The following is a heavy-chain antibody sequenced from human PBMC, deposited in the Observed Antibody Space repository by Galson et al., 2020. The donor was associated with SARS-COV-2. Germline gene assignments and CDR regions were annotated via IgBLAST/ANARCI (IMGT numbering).Heavy chain of an antibody. V-gene: IGHV4-61*02. D-gene: IGHD4-17*01. CDR1: GGSIISGNYY. Sequence: SETLSLTCTVSGGSIISGNYYWSWIRQPAGKGLEWIGRILSSGSTAYNPSLRSRVTISLDTSKNQLSLKLFSVTATDTAVHYCASGAGPIWTVTIPDYFYAMDVWGQGTTVTVSS. CDR2: ILSSGST. J-gene: IGHJ6*02. CDR3: ASGAGPIWTVTIPDYFYAMDV.